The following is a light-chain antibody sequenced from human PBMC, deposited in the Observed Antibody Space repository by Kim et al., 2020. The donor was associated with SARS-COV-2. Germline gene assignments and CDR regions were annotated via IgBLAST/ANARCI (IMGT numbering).Light chain of an antibody. J-gene: IGKJ4*01. CDR2: GAS. CDR1: QSVSSSY. V-gene: IGKV3-20*01. CDR3: QQYGSSPGT. Sequence: SPGERATLSCRASQSVSSSYLAWYQQKPGQAPRLLIYGASSRATGIPDRFSGSGSGTDFTLTINRLEPEDFAVYYCQQYGSSPGTFGGGTKVDIK.